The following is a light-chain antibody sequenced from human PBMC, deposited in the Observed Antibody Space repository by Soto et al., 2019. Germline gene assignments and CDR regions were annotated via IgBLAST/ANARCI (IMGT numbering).Light chain of an antibody. CDR2: DAS. Sequence: DIQMTQSPSSLSASVGDRVTITCRASQGISNFLAWYQQKPGKVPKLLIYDASTLQSGVPSRLSGSGSGTDFTLTISSLQPEDVATYYCQKYNSAPRAFDQGTKVEIK. CDR1: QGISNF. J-gene: IGKJ1*01. CDR3: QKYNSAPRA. V-gene: IGKV1-27*01.